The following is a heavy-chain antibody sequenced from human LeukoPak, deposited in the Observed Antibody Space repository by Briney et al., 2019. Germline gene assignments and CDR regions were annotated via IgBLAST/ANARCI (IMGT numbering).Heavy chain of an antibody. CDR3: ARARYSSRAPDY. Sequence: PSETLSLTCAVYGGSFSGYYWSWIRQPPGKGLEWIGEINHSGSTNYNPSLKSRVTISVDTSKNQFSLKLSSVTAADTAVYYCARARYSSRAPDYWGQGTLVTVSS. CDR2: INHSGST. CDR1: GGSFSGYY. D-gene: IGHD6-13*01. V-gene: IGHV4-34*01. J-gene: IGHJ4*02.